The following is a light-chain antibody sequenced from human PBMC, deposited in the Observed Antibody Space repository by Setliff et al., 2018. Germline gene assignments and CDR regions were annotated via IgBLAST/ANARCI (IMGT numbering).Light chain of an antibody. CDR2: EVS. V-gene: IGLV2-14*01. CDR1: SSDVGYYNY. Sequence: QSVLTQTASVSGSPGQSITISCTGTSSDVGYYNYVSWYQQHPGKAPKLMIYEVSNRPSGVSNHFSGSKSGNTASLTISGLQAEDEADNYCSSYTSSSTRVFGTGTKVTVL. CDR3: SSYTSSSTRV. J-gene: IGLJ1*01.